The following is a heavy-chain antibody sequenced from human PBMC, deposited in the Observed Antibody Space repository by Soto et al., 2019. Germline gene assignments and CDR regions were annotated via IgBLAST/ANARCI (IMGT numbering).Heavy chain of an antibody. J-gene: IGHJ4*02. D-gene: IGHD2-8*01. Sequence: GASVKVSCKVSGYTLTELSMHWVRQAPGKGLEWMGGFDPEDGETIYAQKFQGRVTMTEDTSTDTAYMELSSLRSEDTAVYYCARFMGVSTRPSDYYFDSWGQGTLVTVSS. V-gene: IGHV1-24*01. CDR3: ARFMGVSTRPSDYYFDS. CDR1: GYTLTELS. CDR2: FDPEDGET.